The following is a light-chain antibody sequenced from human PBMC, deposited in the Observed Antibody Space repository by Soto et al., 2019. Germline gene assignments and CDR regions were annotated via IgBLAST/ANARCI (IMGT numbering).Light chain of an antibody. CDR3: TAWDDSLAGDG. Sequence: QSVVTQPPSASGTPGQRVTFSCSGSSSSLGSNPVSWYKHLPGTAPKVLIFTNNQRPSGVPDRGSGAKAGTSASPAISGLRSQDEAHDYGTAWDDSLAGDGLGGGTKLTGL. CDR2: TNN. CDR1: SSSLGSNP. V-gene: IGLV1-44*01. J-gene: IGLJ2*01.